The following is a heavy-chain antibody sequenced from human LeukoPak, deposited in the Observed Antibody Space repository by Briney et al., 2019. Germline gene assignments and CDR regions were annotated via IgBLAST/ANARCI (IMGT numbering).Heavy chain of an antibody. CDR3: ASEPYDSSGNVFDY. V-gene: IGHV3-11*01. J-gene: IGHJ4*02. D-gene: IGHD3-22*01. CDR2: ISSSGSTI. CDR1: GFTFSDYY. Sequence: PGGSLRLSCAASGFTFSDYYMSWIRQAPGKGLEWVSYISSSGSTIYYADSVKGRFTISRDNAKNSLYLQMNSLRAEDTAVYYCASEPYDSSGNVFDYWGQGTLVTVSS.